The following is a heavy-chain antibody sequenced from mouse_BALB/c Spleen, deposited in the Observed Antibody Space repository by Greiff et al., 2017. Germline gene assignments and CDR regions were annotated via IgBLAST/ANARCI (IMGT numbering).Heavy chain of an antibody. V-gene: IGHV5-6-4*01. CDR3: TREGRRAY. Sequence: EVMLVESGGGLVKPGGSLKLSCAASGFTFSSYTMSWVRQTPEKRLEWVATISSGGSYTYYPDSVKGRFTISRDNAKNTLYLQMSSLKSEDTAMYYCTREGRRAYWGQGTLFTVSA. CDR2: ISSGGSYT. D-gene: IGHD3-3*01. J-gene: IGHJ3*01. CDR1: GFTFSSYT.